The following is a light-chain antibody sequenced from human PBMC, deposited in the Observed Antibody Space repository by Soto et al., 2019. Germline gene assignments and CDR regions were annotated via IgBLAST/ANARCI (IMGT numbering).Light chain of an antibody. V-gene: IGLV2-14*01. CDR3: SSYTDSSNYV. CDR1: SSDVGLYDY. J-gene: IGLJ1*01. CDR2: AVS. Sequence: QSVLAQPASVSGSPGQSITISCTGTSSDVGLYDYVSWYQQHPGKAPQLMIYAVSNRPSGVSNRFSASKSGNTASLTISGLQAEDEADYYCSSYTDSSNYVFGNGTK.